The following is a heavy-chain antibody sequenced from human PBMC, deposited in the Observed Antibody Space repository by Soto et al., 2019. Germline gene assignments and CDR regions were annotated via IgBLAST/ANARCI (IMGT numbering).Heavy chain of an antibody. J-gene: IGHJ4*02. CDR3: ARDRYFAFDY. V-gene: IGHV3-30-3*01. CDR2: ISYDGSNK. Sequence: GVSLRLSCAASGFTFSSYAMHWVRQAPGKGLEWVAVISYDGSNKYYADSVKGRFTISRDNSKNTLYLQMNSLRAEDTAVYYCARDRYFAFDYWGQGTLVTVSS. CDR1: GFTFSSYA. D-gene: IGHD1-26*01.